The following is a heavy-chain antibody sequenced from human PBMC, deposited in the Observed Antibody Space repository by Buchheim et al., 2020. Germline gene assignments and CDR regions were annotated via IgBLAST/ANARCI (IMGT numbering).Heavy chain of an antibody. CDR3: ARVPQWPPTLYFDY. CDR1: AYTFISYG. J-gene: IGHJ4*02. D-gene: IGHD6-19*01. CDR2: ISAYNGNT. V-gene: IGHV1-18*01. Sequence: QVQLVQSGAEVKKPGASVKVSCKAFAYTFISYGISWVRQAPGQGLEWMGWISAYNGNTKYAQNLQDRVTMTTDTSTNIAYMELRSLRSDDTAVYYCARVPQWPPTLYFDYWGQGTL.